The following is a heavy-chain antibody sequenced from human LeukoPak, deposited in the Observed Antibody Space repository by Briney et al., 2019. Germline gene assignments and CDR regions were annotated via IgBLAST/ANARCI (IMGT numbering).Heavy chain of an antibody. J-gene: IGHJ4*02. Sequence: GSLILSCAASEFTFSRYTLHWVRQAPGKGLEWVALISYDGSHDNYADSVKGRFTISRDNSKNTLYLQMSSLRVEDTAVYYCARQPVGPIYFDYWGQGTLVTVSS. CDR2: ISYDGSHD. D-gene: IGHD1-14*01. CDR3: ARQPVGPIYFDY. CDR1: EFTFSRYT. V-gene: IGHV3-30*04.